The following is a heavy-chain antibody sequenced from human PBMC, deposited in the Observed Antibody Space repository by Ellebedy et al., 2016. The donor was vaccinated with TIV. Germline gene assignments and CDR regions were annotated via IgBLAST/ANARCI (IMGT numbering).Heavy chain of an antibody. CDR2: ISYDGSKK. D-gene: IGHD1-1*01. CDR3: ARDLRAPQDDDAFYFDY. Sequence: GESLKISCAASGFTLSTYAMYWVRQAPGKGLEWVAVISYDGSKKYYADSVKGRFTISRDNSKDTLYLHMNSLKTEDTAVYYCARDLRAPQDDDAFYFDYWGQGTLVTVSS. V-gene: IGHV3-30*14. J-gene: IGHJ4*02. CDR1: GFTLSTYA.